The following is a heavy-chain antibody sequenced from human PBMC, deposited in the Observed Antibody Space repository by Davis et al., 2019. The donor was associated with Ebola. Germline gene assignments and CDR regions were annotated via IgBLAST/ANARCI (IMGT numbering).Heavy chain of an antibody. CDR3: ARGIAVAVANWFDP. CDR2: IYYSGST. D-gene: IGHD6-19*01. CDR1: GGSISSGDYY. Sequence: MPSETLSLTCTVSGGSISSGDYYWSWIRQPPGKGLEWIGYIYYSGSTYYNPSLKSRVTISVDTSKNQFSLKLSSVTAADTAVYYCARGIAVAVANWFDPWGQGTLVTVSS. V-gene: IGHV4-30-4*02. J-gene: IGHJ5*02.